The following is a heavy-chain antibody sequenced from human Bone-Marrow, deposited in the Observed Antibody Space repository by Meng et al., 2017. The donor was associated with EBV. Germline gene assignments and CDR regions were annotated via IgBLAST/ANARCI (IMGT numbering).Heavy chain of an antibody. CDR3: VRGYDYGDYVDY. Sequence: RVQASGPGLLKPSETLSLICTVSGASTTTPNYYWGWIRQPPGKGLEWIGTFYSVTTTFYNPSLRSRLAISVDTSKNQFSLRLTSLTAADTAVYYCVRGYDYGDYVDYWGQGTLVTVSS. CDR1: GASTTTPNYY. J-gene: IGHJ4*02. CDR2: FYSVTTT. D-gene: IGHD4-17*01. V-gene: IGHV4-39*07.